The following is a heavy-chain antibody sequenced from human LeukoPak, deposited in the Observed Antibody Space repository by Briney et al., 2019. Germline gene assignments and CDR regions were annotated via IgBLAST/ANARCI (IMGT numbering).Heavy chain of an antibody. Sequence: ASAKVSCKASGGTFSSYGIIWVRQAPGQGLEWMGRIIPILTTTNYAQKFLGRVTMTADKSTTTVYLELSSLRSEDTAIYYCARGTKRGRTPAGTGDLFDIWGQGTMVTVSS. CDR1: GGTFSSYG. J-gene: IGHJ3*02. D-gene: IGHD2-2*01. V-gene: IGHV1-69*04. CDR2: IIPILTTT. CDR3: ARGTKRGRTPAGTGDLFDI.